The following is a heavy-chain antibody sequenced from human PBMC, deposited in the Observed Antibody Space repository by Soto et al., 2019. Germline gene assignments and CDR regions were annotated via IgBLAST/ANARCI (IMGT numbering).Heavy chain of an antibody. J-gene: IGHJ5*02. CDR2: IYYTGST. CDR3: ARHKYSTGWYVWFDP. Sequence: PSETLSLTFTVYGCSISSYYWSWIRQPPGKGLEWIGYIYYTGSTNYNPSLKSRVTISVDTSKNQFSLKLSSVTAADTAVYYCARHKYSTGWYVWFDPWGQGTRVTVSS. CDR1: GCSISSYY. V-gene: IGHV4-59*08. D-gene: IGHD6-19*01.